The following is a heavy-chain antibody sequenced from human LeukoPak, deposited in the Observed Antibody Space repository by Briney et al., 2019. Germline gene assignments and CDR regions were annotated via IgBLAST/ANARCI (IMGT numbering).Heavy chain of an antibody. CDR2: IIPIFGTA. CDR3: ARGGTVVMGGYFDY. Sequence: SVKVSCKASGGTFSSYAISWVRQAPGQGLEWMGGIIPIFGTANYAQKFQGRVTITTDESTSTAYMELSSLRSEDTAVYYCARGGTVVMGGYFDYWGQGTLVTVSS. J-gene: IGHJ4*02. CDR1: GGTFSSYA. D-gene: IGHD4-23*01. V-gene: IGHV1-69*05.